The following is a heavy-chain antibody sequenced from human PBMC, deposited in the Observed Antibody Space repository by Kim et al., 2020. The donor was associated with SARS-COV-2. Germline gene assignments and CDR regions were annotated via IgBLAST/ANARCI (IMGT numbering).Heavy chain of an antibody. CDR2: IWYDGSNK. Sequence: GGSLRLSCAASGFTFSSYGMHWVRQAPGKGLEWVAVIWYDGSNKYYADSVKGRFTISRDNSKNTLYLQMNSLRAEDTAVYYCARKSAVPRLYSSSWYYYYGMDVWGQGTTVTVSS. D-gene: IGHD6-13*01. CDR1: GFTFSSYG. J-gene: IGHJ6*02. V-gene: IGHV3-33*01. CDR3: ARKSAVPRLYSSSWYYYYGMDV.